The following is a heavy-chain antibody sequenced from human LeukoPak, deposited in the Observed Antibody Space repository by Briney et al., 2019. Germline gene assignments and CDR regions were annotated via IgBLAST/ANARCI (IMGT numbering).Heavy chain of an antibody. CDR2: IYGSGYT. Sequence: SETLSLTCTVSGGSISGWYWSWIRQPPGTGLEWIGYIYGSGYTNYNPSLKSRVTMSIDTSKNHFSLKLTSVTAADTATYYCARETSLAGFASGLGFNYWGQGILVTVSS. CDR1: GGSISGWY. V-gene: IGHV4-59*01. CDR3: ARETSLAGFASGLGFNY. D-gene: IGHD6-19*01. J-gene: IGHJ4*02.